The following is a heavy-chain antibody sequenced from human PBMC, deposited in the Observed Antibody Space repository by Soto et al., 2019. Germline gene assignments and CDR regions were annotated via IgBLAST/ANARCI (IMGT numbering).Heavy chain of an antibody. D-gene: IGHD2-2*01. Sequence: ASVKVSCKASGYTFTSYCISWVLQAPGEGLEWMGWISAYNGNTNYAQKLQGRVTMTTDTSTSTAYMELRSLRSDDTAVYYCARDRVVPAAPYYYYGMDVWGQGTTVTVSS. CDR1: GYTFTSYC. V-gene: IGHV1-18*01. CDR2: ISAYNGNT. CDR3: ARDRVVPAAPYYYYGMDV. J-gene: IGHJ6*02.